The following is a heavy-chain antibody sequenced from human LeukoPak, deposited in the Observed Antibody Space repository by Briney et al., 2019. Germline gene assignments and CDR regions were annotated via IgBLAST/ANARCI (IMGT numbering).Heavy chain of an antibody. CDR2: ISHRGST. CDR1: GGSFSGYY. CDR3: GSISGSNTGFAI. D-gene: IGHD1-26*01. Sequence: PSETLSLTCAVYGGSFSGYYWNWIRHPPGKGLEWIGEISHRGSTNSHPSLKSRAPMSVDTSRTQSSLKLGSVDVADTAVFYCGSISGSNTGFAIWGQGTMVTVSS. V-gene: IGHV4-34*01. J-gene: IGHJ3*02.